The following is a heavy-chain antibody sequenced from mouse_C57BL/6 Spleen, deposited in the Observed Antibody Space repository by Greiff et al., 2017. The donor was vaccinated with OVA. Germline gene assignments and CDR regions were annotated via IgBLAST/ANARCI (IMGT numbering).Heavy chain of an antibody. CDR3: ARHRAYSNYLDY. D-gene: IGHD2-5*01. CDR2: FYPGSGSI. CDR1: GYTFTEYT. Sequence: QVQLQQSGAELVEPGESVKLSCKASGYTFTEYTIHWVQQRSGQGLEWIGWFYPGSGSIKYNEKFKDMATLTEDKSSSTVYMEISRLTSEDSAVYFCARHRAYSNYLDYWGQGTTLTVSS. V-gene: IGHV1-62-2*01. J-gene: IGHJ2*01.